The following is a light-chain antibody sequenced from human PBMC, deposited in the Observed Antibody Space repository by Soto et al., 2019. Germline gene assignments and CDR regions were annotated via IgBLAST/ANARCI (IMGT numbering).Light chain of an antibody. V-gene: IGKV3-15*01. CDR3: QQYSDLPMT. J-gene: IGKJ5*01. CDR2: GAS. CDR1: QSVSSN. Sequence: EIVMTQSPAPLSVSPGERATLSCRASQSVSSNLAWYQQKPGQAPRLLIYGASTRATGIPARFSGSGSGTEFTLTISSLQSEDVAVYFCQQYSDLPMTFGQGTRLEI.